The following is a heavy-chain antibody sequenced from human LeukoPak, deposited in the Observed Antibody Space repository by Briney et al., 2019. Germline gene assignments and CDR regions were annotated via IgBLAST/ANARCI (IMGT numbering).Heavy chain of an antibody. J-gene: IGHJ5*02. D-gene: IGHD6-13*01. CDR3: ARAVVIAAAGRGGFDP. Sequence: SVKVSCKASGCTFSSYAISWVRQAPGQGLEWMGRIIPIFGTANYAQKFQGRVTITTDESTSTAYMELSSLRSEDTAVYYCARAVVIAAAGRGGFDPWGQGTLVTVSS. V-gene: IGHV1-69*05. CDR1: GCTFSSYA. CDR2: IIPIFGTA.